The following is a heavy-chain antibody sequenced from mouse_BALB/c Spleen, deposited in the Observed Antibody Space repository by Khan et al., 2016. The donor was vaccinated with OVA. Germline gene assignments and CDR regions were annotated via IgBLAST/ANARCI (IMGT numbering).Heavy chain of an antibody. CDR2: FDPYDSET. CDR1: GYTFTSYW. CDR3: AESPFAY. Sequence: QLQQPGTEWVRPGTPVKFPSKALGYTFTSYWMNGIKQRLEQGLDWIGRFDPYDSETHNNQKSKDKAILTVDNSSNPAYMQLTSLTSEDDAVYYCAESPFAYWGQGTLVTVSA. J-gene: IGHJ3*01. V-gene: IGHV1-52*01.